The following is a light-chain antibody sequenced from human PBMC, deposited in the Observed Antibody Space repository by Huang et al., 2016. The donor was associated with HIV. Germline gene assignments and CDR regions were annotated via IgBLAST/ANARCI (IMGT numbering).Light chain of an antibody. CDR1: QRITSY. J-gene: IGKJ5*01. Sequence: EIVLTQSPATLSLSPGERAPLSCRASQRITSYLACYQQKRGQPPRLLIYDASNRATVIPTRFSGSGPGTDFTLTISRLEPEDVAVYYCQQRFNSITFGQGTRLEIK. CDR2: DAS. V-gene: IGKV3-11*01. CDR3: QQRFNSIT.